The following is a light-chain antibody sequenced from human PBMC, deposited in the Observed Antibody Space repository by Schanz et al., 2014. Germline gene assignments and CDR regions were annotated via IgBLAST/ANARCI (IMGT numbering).Light chain of an antibody. V-gene: IGLV8-61*01. Sequence: QTVVTQEPSFSVSPGGTVTLTCGLNSGSVSTNYYPSWYQQTPGQAPRTLIYSTNTRSSGVPARFSGSILGNKAALTITGAQVDDECDYYCVLYMGSGIWVFGGGTKLTVL. CDR1: SGSVSTNYY. CDR2: STN. CDR3: VLYMGSGIWV. J-gene: IGLJ3*02.